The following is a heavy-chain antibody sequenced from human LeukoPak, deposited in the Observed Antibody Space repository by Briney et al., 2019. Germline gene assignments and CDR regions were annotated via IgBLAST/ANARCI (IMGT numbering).Heavy chain of an antibody. CDR2: IYSGGST. J-gene: IGHJ4*02. D-gene: IGHD5-18*01. CDR1: GFTVSSNY. Sequence: GGSLRLSCAASGFTVSSNYMSWVRQAPGKGLEWVSVIYSGGSTYYADSVKGRFTISRDNSKNTLYLQMNSLRAEDTAVYYCAREGEVDTAMVRAFDYWGQGTLVTVSS. CDR3: AREGEVDTAMVRAFDY. V-gene: IGHV3-66*01.